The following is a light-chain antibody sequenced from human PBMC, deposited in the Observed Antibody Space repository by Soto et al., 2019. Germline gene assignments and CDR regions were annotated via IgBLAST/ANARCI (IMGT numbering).Light chain of an antibody. J-gene: IGKJ1*01. V-gene: IGKV3-20*01. CDR2: GAS. Sequence: EIVLTQSPGTLSLSPVERATLSCMASQSVSSSYLAWYQQKPGQAPRLLIYGASSRATGIPDRFSGRGSGTDFTLTISSLQSEDFAVYYCQQYNKWPVTFGQGTKVDIK. CDR1: QSVSSSY. CDR3: QQYNKWPVT.